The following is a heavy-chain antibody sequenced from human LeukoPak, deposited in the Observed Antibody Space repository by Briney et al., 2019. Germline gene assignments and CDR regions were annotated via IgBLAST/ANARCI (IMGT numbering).Heavy chain of an antibody. CDR2: IYYSGST. D-gene: IGHD6-6*01. CDR1: GGSISSYY. CDR3: ARFQVYSSSPGDY. Sequence: SETLSLTCTVSGGSISSYYWSWIRQPPGKGLEWIGYIYYSGSTNYNPSLKSRVTISVDTSKNQFSLKLSSVTAADTAVYYCARFQVYSSSPGDYWGQGTLVTVSS. J-gene: IGHJ4*02. V-gene: IGHV4-59*12.